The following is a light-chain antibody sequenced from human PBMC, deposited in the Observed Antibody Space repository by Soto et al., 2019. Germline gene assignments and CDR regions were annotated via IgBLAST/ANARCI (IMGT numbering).Light chain of an antibody. CDR3: QQYNKWPQYT. Sequence: IVMTQSPATLSVSPGDRVTLSCRASQSVSSDLAWYQQRPGQAPRLLIYGASTRATGIPARFSGTGSGTEFTLTISSLQSEDFATYYCQQYNKWPQYTFGQGTKVDIK. CDR1: QSVSSD. CDR2: GAS. J-gene: IGKJ2*01. V-gene: IGKV3-15*01.